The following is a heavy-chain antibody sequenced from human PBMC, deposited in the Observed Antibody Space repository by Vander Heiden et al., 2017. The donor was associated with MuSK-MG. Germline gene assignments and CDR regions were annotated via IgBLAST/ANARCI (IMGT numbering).Heavy chain of an antibody. CDR3: ATAKTAYYFDY. CDR1: GFTFSSYS. Sequence: EVQLVESGGGLVKPGGSLRLSCAASGFTFSSYSMNWVRHASGKGLEWVSSISSSSSYIYYADSVKGRFTISRDNAKNSLYLQMNSLRAEDTAVYYCATAKTAYYFDYWGQGTLVTSPQ. V-gene: IGHV3-21*01. J-gene: IGHJ4*02. CDR2: ISSSSSYI.